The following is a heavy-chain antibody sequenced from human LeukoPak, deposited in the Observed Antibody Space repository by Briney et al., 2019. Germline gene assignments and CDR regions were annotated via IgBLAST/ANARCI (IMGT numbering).Heavy chain of an antibody. CDR3: ARDNAYYDILTGSKEGNFDY. Sequence: ASVKVSCKASGYTFTGYYMHWVRQAPGQGLEWMGWINPNSGGTNYAQKLQGRVTMTRDTSTSTVYMELSSLRSEDTAVYYCARDNAYYDILTGSKEGNFDYWGQGTLVTVSS. V-gene: IGHV1-2*02. D-gene: IGHD3-9*01. CDR2: INPNSGGT. CDR1: GYTFTGYY. J-gene: IGHJ4*02.